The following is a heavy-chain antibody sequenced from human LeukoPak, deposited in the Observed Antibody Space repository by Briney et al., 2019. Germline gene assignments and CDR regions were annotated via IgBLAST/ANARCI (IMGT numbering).Heavy chain of an antibody. J-gene: IGHJ6*02. CDR2: ISAYNGNT. Sequence: VASVKVSCKASGYTFTSYGISWVRQAPGQGLEWMGWISAYNGNTNYAQKLQGRVTMTTDTSTSTAYMELRSLRSDDTAVYYCARGGDYVGLDYYYGMDVWGQGTTVTVSS. CDR3: ARGGDYVGLDYYYGMDV. D-gene: IGHD4-17*01. V-gene: IGHV1-18*01. CDR1: GYTFTSYG.